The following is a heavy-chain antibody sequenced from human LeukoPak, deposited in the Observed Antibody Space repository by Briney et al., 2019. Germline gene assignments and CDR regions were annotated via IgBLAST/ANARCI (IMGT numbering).Heavy chain of an antibody. Sequence: SQTLSLTCAISVESVSSNSVGWYWIRQSPSRGLEWLGRTYYRSKWYNDYAVSVKSRVTINPDTSKNQFSLQLNSVTPEDTAVYYCTRSYNYAYDYWGQGSLVTVSS. CDR3: TRSYNYAYDY. J-gene: IGHJ4*02. V-gene: IGHV6-1*01. CDR2: TYYRSKWYN. D-gene: IGHD5-18*01. CDR1: VESVSSNSVG.